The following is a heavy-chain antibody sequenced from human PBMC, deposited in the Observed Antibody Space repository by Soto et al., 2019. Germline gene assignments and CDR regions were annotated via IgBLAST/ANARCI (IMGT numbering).Heavy chain of an antibody. CDR3: ARGRTSXITIFGVVIVQQTYFDY. J-gene: IGHJ4*02. Sequence: KPSETLSLTCAVYGGSFSGYYWSWIRQPPGKGLEWIGEINHSGSTNYNPSLKSRVTISVDTSKNQFSLKLSSVTAADTAVYYCARGRTSXITIFGVVIVQQTYFDYWGQGTLVTVSS. CDR2: INHSGST. D-gene: IGHD3-3*01. V-gene: IGHV4-34*01. CDR1: GGSFSGYY.